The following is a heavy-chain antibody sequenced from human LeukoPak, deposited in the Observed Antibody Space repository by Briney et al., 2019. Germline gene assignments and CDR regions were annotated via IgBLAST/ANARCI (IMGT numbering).Heavy chain of an antibody. Sequence: GGSLRLSCAASGFTFSDHYMSWIRQTPGKGLEWVSRISSDTESVKGRFTISRDNTKNSLYLQMNSLRVDDTAVYYCARDPDTSSKVDYWGQGTLVTVSS. V-gene: IGHV3-11*01. D-gene: IGHD6-6*01. CDR3: ARDPDTSSKVDY. J-gene: IGHJ4*02. CDR1: GFTFSDHY. CDR2: ISS.